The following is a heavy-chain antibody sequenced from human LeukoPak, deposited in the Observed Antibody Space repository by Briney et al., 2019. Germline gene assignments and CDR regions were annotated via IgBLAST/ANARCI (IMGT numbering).Heavy chain of an antibody. CDR2: IYSGGTT. V-gene: IGHV3-53*01. CDR3: AKAPSAAAHYFDY. D-gene: IGHD6-13*01. Sequence: PGGSLRLSCAASGFTVSGNYMSWVRQAPGKGLEWVSGIYSGGTTYYGDSVRGRFTISRDKSKNTLYLQMNSLRAEDTAVYYCAKAPSAAAHYFDYWGQGTLVTVSS. J-gene: IGHJ4*02. CDR1: GFTVSGNY.